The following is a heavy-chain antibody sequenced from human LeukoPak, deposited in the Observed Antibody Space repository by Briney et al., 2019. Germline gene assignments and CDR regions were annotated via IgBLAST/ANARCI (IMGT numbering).Heavy chain of an antibody. D-gene: IGHD3-22*01. V-gene: IGHV4-39*01. CDR2: IYYSGST. Sequence: TSETLSPTCTVSGGSISGSSYYWGWIRQPPGKGLEWIGSIYYSGSTYYNPSLKSRVTISVDTSKNQFSLKLSSVTAADTAVYYCARRYYYDSSGYYPFHHWGQGTLVTISS. J-gene: IGHJ4*02. CDR3: ARRYYYDSSGYYPFHH. CDR1: GGSISGSSYY.